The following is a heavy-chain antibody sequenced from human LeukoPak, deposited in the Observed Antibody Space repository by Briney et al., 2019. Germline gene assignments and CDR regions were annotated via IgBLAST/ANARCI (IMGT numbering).Heavy chain of an antibody. Sequence: PGGSLRLSCAASGFTFPNYEMHWVRQAPGKGLEWVSYISSSGNTIYYADSVKGRFTTSRDNAKNSLYLQMNSLRAEDTAVYYCARGFGPTYWGQGTLVTVSS. CDR2: ISSSGNTI. CDR1: GFTFPNYE. D-gene: IGHD3-16*01. CDR3: ARGFGPTY. V-gene: IGHV3-48*03. J-gene: IGHJ4*02.